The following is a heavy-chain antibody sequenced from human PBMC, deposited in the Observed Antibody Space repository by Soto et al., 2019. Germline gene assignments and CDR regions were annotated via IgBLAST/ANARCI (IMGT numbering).Heavy chain of an antibody. J-gene: IGHJ4*02. Sequence: QLQLQESGPGLVKPSETLSLTCTVSGGSISSSNYSWGWIRQPPGKGLEWIGSIYYSGTTYYNPSLKSRVTMSVDTSKNLFSLRLRSVTAADTAVYYCVRHRANMVGGANWGQGTLVTVSS. CDR2: IYYSGTT. CDR1: GGSISSSNYS. D-gene: IGHD3-10*01. V-gene: IGHV4-39*01. CDR3: VRHRANMVGGAN.